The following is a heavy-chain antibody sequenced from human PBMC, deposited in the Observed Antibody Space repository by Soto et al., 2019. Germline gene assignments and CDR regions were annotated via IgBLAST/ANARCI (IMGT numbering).Heavy chain of an antibody. D-gene: IGHD6-13*01. CDR1: GYTFTSYG. J-gene: IGHJ4*02. CDR2: ISAYNGNT. CDR3: ARDAPYSSHNGGGWYFDY. Sequence: QVQLVQSGAEVKKPGASVKVSCKASGYTFTSYGISWVRQAPGQGLEWMGWISAYNGNTNYAQKLQGRVTMTTDTSTSTAYMELRSLRSDDTAVYYCARDAPYSSHNGGGWYFDYWGQGTLVTVSS. V-gene: IGHV1-18*01.